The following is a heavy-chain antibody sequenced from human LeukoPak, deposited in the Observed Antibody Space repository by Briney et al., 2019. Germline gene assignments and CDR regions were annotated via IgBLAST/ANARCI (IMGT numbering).Heavy chain of an antibody. CDR2: IYYTGST. CDR3: ARGWYCSSTSCYPWYMDV. CDR1: RGSISSYY. J-gene: IGHJ6*03. V-gene: IGHV4-59*01. Sequence: SETLSLTCTVSRGSISSYYWSWIRQPPGKGLEWIGYIYYTGSTNYNPSLKSRVTMSVDTSKNQFSLKLSSVTAAATAVYYCARGWYCSSTSCYPWYMDVGAKGPRSPSP. D-gene: IGHD2-2*01.